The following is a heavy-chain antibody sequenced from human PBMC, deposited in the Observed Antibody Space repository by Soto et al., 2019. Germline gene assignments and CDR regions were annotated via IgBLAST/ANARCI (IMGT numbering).Heavy chain of an antibody. CDR2: INGDESTT. Sequence: WMHWFRRSPGKGLVWVARINGDESTTDYADSVQGRFTITRDNTKNTVYLQMNSLRDEDTGVYYCARDRGYNYGSAFDPWGQGTLLTVS. D-gene: IGHD5-18*01. CDR3: ARDRGYNYGSAFDP. CDR1: W. J-gene: IGHJ5*02. V-gene: IGHV3-74*01.